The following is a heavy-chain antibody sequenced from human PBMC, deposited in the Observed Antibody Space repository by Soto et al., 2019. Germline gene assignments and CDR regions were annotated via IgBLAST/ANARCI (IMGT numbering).Heavy chain of an antibody. CDR2: AWSDGTNQ. J-gene: IGHJ6*02. CDR3: ARKSQSLDYGRTLTAVFDDHGMDV. V-gene: IGHV3-33*01. D-gene: IGHD3-16*01. CDR1: GFTFTNFA. Sequence: QVQLVESGGGVVQPGRSLRLSCAASGFTFTNFAMHWVRQAPGKGLEWVAVAWSDGTNQYSADSVKGRFSLSRDNSKNTWYIKFESIKSEDTAVYYSARKSQSLDYGRTLTAVFDDHGMDVWGQGTAVPVSS.